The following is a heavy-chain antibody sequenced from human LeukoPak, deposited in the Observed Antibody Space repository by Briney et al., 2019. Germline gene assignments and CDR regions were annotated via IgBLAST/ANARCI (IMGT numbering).Heavy chain of an antibody. CDR1: GYSFPSYW. Sequence: GESLKISCKGSGYSFPSYWIGWVRQMPGKGLEWMGIIYPGDSDTRYSPSFQGQVTISADKSISTAYLQWSSLKASDTAMYYCARDPQPLGDIVVVPAAMVYYWGQGTLVTVSS. CDR3: ARDPQPLGDIVVVPAAMVYY. J-gene: IGHJ4*02. V-gene: IGHV5-51*01. D-gene: IGHD2-2*01. CDR2: IYPGDSDT.